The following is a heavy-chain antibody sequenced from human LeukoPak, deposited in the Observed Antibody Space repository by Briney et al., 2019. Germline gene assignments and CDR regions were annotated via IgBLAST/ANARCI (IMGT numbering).Heavy chain of an antibody. J-gene: IGHJ5*02. CDR3: ARIFPGGKSIAASPGWFDP. V-gene: IGHV4-39*07. D-gene: IGHD6-6*01. Sequence: SETLSLTCTVSGGSISSSSYYWGWIRQPPGKGLEWIGSIYYSGSTYYNPSLKSRDTISVDTSKNQFSLKLSSVTAADTAVYYCARIFPGGKSIAASPGWFDPWGQGTLVTVSS. CDR2: IYYSGST. CDR1: GGSISSSSYY.